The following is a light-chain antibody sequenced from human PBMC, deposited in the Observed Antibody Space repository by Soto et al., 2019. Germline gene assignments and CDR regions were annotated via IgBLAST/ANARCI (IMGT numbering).Light chain of an antibody. J-gene: IGKJ1*01. CDR1: QTISSW. V-gene: IGKV1-5*03. CDR2: KAS. CDR3: QHYNSYSEA. Sequence: DIQMTQPPSTLSGSVGDRVTITCRASQTISSWLARYQQKPGKAPKLLIYKASTLKSGVPSRFSGSGSGTEFTLTISSLQPDDFATYYCQHYNSYSEAFGQGTKVDIK.